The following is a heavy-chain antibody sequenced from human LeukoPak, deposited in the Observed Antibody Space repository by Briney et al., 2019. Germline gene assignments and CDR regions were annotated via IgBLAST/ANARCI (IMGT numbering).Heavy chain of an antibody. Sequence: ASETLSLTCAVYGGSFSGYYWSWIRQPPGKGLEWIGEINHSGSTKYNPSLKSRVAISVDTSKNQFSLKLSSVTAADTAVYYCARRHITSTLRSGNWFDPWGQGTLVTVSS. D-gene: IGHD2-21*01. CDR3: ARRHITSTLRSGNWFDP. CDR1: GGSFSGYY. CDR2: INHSGST. V-gene: IGHV4-34*01. J-gene: IGHJ5*02.